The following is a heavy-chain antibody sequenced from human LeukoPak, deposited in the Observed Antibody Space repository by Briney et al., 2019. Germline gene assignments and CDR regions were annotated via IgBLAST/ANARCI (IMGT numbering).Heavy chain of an antibody. CDR2: ISAYNGNT. CDR1: GYTFTSYG. D-gene: IGHD1-26*01. V-gene: IGHV1-18*01. J-gene: IGHJ4*02. CDR3: ATPIVGATLGY. Sequence: ASVKVSCKASGYTFTSYGISWARQAPGQGLEWMGWISAYNGNTNYAQKLQGRVTMTTDTSTSTAYMELRSLRSDDTAVYYCATPIVGATLGYWGQGTLVTVSS.